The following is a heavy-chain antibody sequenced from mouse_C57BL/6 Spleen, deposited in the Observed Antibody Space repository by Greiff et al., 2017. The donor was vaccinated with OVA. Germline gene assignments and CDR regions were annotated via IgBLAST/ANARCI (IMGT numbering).Heavy chain of an antibody. V-gene: IGHV14-1*01. CDR1: GFNIKDYY. D-gene: IGHD1-1*01. CDR3: TTPFITTVVARGYY. Sequence: VQLQQSGAELVRPGASVKLSCTASGFNIKDYYMHWVKQRPEQGLEWIGRIDPEDGDTEYAPKFQGKATMTADTSSNTAYLQLSSLTSEDTAVYYCTTPFITTVVARGYYWGQGTTLTVSS. CDR2: IDPEDGDT. J-gene: IGHJ2*01.